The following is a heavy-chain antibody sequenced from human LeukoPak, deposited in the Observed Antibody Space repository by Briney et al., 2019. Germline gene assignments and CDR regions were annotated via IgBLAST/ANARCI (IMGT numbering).Heavy chain of an antibody. J-gene: IGHJ4*02. CDR3: ARGASTTWPGNFDY. D-gene: IGHD1-14*01. CDR1: GGSISSYY. CDR2: IYPSGST. V-gene: IGHV4-4*07. Sequence: SSETLSLTCTVSGGSISSYYWSWMRQPAGKALEWIGRIYPSGSTNCNPSLKSRVTMSVDTSQNQFSLKMTSVTAADTAVYYCARGASTTWPGNFDYWGQGTLVTVSS.